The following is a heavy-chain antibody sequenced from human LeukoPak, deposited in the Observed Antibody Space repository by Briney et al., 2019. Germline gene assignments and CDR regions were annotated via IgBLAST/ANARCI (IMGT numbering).Heavy chain of an antibody. Sequence: ASVKVSCKTSGYTFTSYAISWVRQAPGQGLEWMGWISAYNGNTDYAQKFQGRVTMTTDTSTSTAYMELRSLRSDDTAVYYCARARGYYGSGSYYSWFDPWGQGTLVTVSS. CDR2: ISAYNGNT. V-gene: IGHV1-18*01. D-gene: IGHD3-10*01. CDR3: ARARGYYGSGSYYSWFDP. J-gene: IGHJ5*02. CDR1: GYTFTSYA.